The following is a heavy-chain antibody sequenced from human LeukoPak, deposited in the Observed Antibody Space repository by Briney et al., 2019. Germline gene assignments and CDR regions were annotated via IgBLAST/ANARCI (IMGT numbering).Heavy chain of an antibody. Sequence: GGSLRLSCAASGFTFSSYSMSWVRQAPGKGLEWVANIKQDGSEKYYVDSVKGRFTISRDNAKNSLYLQMNSLRAEDTAVYYCARDGGVYYYYYYMDVWGKGTTVTVSS. J-gene: IGHJ6*03. CDR1: GFTFSSYS. V-gene: IGHV3-7*01. CDR2: IKQDGSEK. CDR3: ARDGGVYYYYYYMDV.